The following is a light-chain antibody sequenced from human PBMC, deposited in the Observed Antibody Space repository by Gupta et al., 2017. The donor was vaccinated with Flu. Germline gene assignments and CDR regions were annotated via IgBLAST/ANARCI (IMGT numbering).Light chain of an antibody. Sequence: EIVMTQSPVTLFVSPGERATLSCRASQSIGSSLAWYQQKPGQPPRLLIYDASTRAAGLPARFSGSGSGTEFSLTISSLHSEDFAVYYCQQYQNWPPWTFGPGTKVEI. CDR3: QQYQNWPPWT. CDR1: QSIGSS. J-gene: IGKJ1*01. CDR2: DAS. V-gene: IGKV3-15*01.